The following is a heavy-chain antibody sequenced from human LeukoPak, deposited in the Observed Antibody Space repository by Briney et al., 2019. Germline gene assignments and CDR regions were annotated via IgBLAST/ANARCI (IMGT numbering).Heavy chain of an antibody. J-gene: IGHJ4*02. Sequence: SETLSLTCTVPGDSISSYFWSWIRQPPGKGPEWIAYIYYSGSTNYNPSLKSRVTISVDTSKNQFSLKLSSVTAADTAVYYCARSLGYCSGGSCHDFFDYWGQGTLVTVSS. V-gene: IGHV4-59*01. CDR3: ARSLGYCSGGSCHDFFDY. CDR2: IYYSGST. D-gene: IGHD2-15*01. CDR1: GDSISSYF.